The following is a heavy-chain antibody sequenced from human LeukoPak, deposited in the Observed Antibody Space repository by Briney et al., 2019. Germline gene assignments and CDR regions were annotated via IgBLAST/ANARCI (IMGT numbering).Heavy chain of an antibody. CDR3: AKEGRYYDFWSGYSEYRYFDY. D-gene: IGHD3-3*01. CDR1: GFTFSSYA. V-gene: IGHV3-23*01. Sequence: GGSLRLSCAASGFTFSSYAMSWVRQAPGNGLEWVSAISGSGGSTYYADSVKGRFTISRDNSKNTLYLQMNSLRAEDTAVYYCAKEGRYYDFWSGYSEYRYFDYWGQGTLVTVSS. J-gene: IGHJ4*02. CDR2: ISGSGGST.